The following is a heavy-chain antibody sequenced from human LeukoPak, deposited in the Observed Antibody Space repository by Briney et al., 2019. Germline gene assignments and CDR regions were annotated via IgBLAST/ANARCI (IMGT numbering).Heavy chain of an antibody. V-gene: IGHV3-23*01. CDR3: AKGSVGYYGSGSYYIETTAGYGMDV. D-gene: IGHD3-10*01. Sequence: GGSLRLSCAASGFTFSSYAMSWVRQAPGKGLEWVSAISGSGGSTYYADSVKGRFTISRDNSKNTLYLQMNSLRAEDTAVYYCAKGSVGYYGSGSYYIETTAGYGMDVWGQGTTVTVSS. CDR2: ISGSGGST. J-gene: IGHJ6*02. CDR1: GFTFSSYA.